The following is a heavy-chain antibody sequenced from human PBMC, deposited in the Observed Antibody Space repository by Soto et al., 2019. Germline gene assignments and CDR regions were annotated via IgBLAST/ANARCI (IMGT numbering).Heavy chain of an antibody. CDR2: IIPIFGTA. J-gene: IGHJ5*02. CDR3: AREVGATLYNWFDP. D-gene: IGHD1-26*01. CDR1: GGTFSSYA. V-gene: IGHV1-69*13. Sequence: ASVKVSCKASGGTFSSYAISWVRQAPGQGLEWMGGIIPIFGTANYAQKFQGRVTITADESTSTAYMELSSLRSEDTAVYYCAREVGATLYNWFDPWGQGTLVTVSS.